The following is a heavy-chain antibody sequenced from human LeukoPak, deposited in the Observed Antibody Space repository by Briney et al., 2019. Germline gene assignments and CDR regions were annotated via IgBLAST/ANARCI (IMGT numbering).Heavy chain of an antibody. CDR3: ARTIQLWSSGIDY. D-gene: IGHD5-18*01. CDR2: IYHSGST. CDR1: GGSISSGGYS. V-gene: IGHV4-30-2*01. Sequence: SETLSLTCAVSGGSISSGGYSWSWIRQPPGKGLEWIGYIYHSGSTNYNPSLKSRVTISVDTSKNQFSLKLSSVTAADTAVYYCARTIQLWSSGIDYWGQGTLVTVSS. J-gene: IGHJ4*02.